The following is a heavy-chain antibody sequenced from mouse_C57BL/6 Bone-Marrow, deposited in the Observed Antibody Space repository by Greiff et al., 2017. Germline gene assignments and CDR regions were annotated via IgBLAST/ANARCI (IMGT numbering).Heavy chain of an antibody. Sequence: EVQLQQSGPELVKPGASVKISCKASGYSFTGYYMNWVKQSPEKSLEWIGEINPSTGGTTYNQKFKAKATLTVDKSSSTAYMQLKSLTSEDSAVYYGARGIYYYGSSLFAYWGQGTLVTVSA. CDR2: INPSTGGT. D-gene: IGHD1-1*01. J-gene: IGHJ3*01. CDR3: ARGIYYYGSSLFAY. CDR1: GYSFTGYY. V-gene: IGHV1-42*01.